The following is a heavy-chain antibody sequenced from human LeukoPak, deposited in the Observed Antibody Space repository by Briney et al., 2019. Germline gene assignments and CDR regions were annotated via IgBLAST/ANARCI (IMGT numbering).Heavy chain of an antibody. Sequence: ASVKVSCKASGYTYTDYYLHWVRQAAGQGLEWMGWINPNSGGTNYAQKFQGRVTMTRDTSISTAYMELSRLRSDDTAVDYCARWGDDPEQQTDYWGQGTLVTVSS. V-gene: IGHV1-2*02. J-gene: IGHJ4*02. CDR3: ARWGDDPEQQTDY. CDR1: GYTYTDYY. D-gene: IGHD6-13*01. CDR2: INPNSGGT.